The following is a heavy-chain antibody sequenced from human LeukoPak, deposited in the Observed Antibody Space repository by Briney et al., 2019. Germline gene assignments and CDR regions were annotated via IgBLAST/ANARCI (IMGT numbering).Heavy chain of an antibody. CDR2: ISYDGINK. Sequence: QTGGSLRLSCAASGFIFSNYGMHWVRQAPGKGLEWVAVISYDGINKNYADFVKGRFTISRDNSKNTMYLQMNSLRAEDTAVYYCATRGSWGQGTLVTVSS. D-gene: IGHD5-12*01. CDR3: ATRGS. V-gene: IGHV3-30*03. CDR1: GFIFSNYG. J-gene: IGHJ5*02.